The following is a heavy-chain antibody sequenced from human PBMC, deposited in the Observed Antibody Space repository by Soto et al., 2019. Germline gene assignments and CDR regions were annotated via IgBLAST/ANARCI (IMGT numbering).Heavy chain of an antibody. CDR1: GDSVSSNSAA. J-gene: IGHJ3*02. Sequence: QVQLQQSGPGLVKPSQTLSLTCAISGDSVSSNSAAWNWIRQSPSRGLEWLGRTYYRSKTYNDYAISAETRVTINPHTSSIQSRLQRNSMPPEATAVYYCATDLNRYGDYLAFDTWGPRDNGHRLL. D-gene: IGHD4-17*01. CDR2: TYYRSKTYN. V-gene: IGHV6-1*01. CDR3: ATDLNRYGDYLAFDT.